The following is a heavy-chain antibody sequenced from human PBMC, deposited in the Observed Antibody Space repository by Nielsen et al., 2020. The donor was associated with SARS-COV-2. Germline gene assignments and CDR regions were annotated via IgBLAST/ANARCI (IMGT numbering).Heavy chain of an antibody. CDR1: GFTFLSYW. CDR3: ARVSSMWLTYMDV. D-gene: IGHD6-19*01. CDR2: IEEDGSEK. Sequence: GGSLRLSCAASGFTFLSYWMNWVRQVPGKGLEWVANIEEDGSEKFYLDSVKGRFTISRDNAKNSLSLQMNSLRAEDTAVYYCARVSSMWLTYMDVWGQGTTVTVSS. V-gene: IGHV3-7*01. J-gene: IGHJ6*02.